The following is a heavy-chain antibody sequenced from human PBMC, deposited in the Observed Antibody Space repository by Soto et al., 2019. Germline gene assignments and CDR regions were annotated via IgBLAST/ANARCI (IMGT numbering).Heavy chain of an antibody. CDR2: IYYDGNT. J-gene: IGHJ4*02. D-gene: IGHD6-6*01. CDR1: GGSITSSSHY. V-gene: IGHV4-39*01. Sequence: QLQLQESGPGLVKPSETLSLTCAVSGGSITSSSHYWGWIRQPPGKGLECIANIYYDGNTYYNPSLKSRVTISLDTSKNQFSLRLNSMSAADTAVYYCARSSITPRLFMYPFDYWGQGTLVTVSS. CDR3: ARSSITPRLFMYPFDY.